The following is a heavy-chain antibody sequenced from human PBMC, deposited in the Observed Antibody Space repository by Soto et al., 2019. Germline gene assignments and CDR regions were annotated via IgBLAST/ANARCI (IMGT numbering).Heavy chain of an antibody. V-gene: IGHV4-59*01. CDR3: ARDTYYYDTSGSRGGWFDP. J-gene: IGHJ5*02. Sequence: PSETLSLTCTVSGGSISSYYWSWIRQPPWKGLEWIAYIYSSGSTKYNPSLKSPVIISVDTARNQPSLKLSSVTAADTAVYYCARDTYYYDTSGSRGGWFDPWGQGTLVTVSS. CDR1: GGSISSYY. CDR2: IYSSGST. D-gene: IGHD3-22*01.